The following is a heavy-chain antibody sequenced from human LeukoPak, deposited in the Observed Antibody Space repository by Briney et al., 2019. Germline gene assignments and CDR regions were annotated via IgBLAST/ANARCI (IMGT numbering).Heavy chain of an antibody. Sequence: GGSLRLSCAASGITFRNYAMSWVRQAPGKGLEWVSTVSGNGESTFYADSVKGRFTISRANSKNTLYLQMNRLRADDMAIYYCAKEAYSGSSFDFWGQGTLVTVSS. CDR1: GITFRNYA. CDR3: AKEAYSGSSFDF. CDR2: VSGNGEST. V-gene: IGHV3-23*01. J-gene: IGHJ4*02. D-gene: IGHD6-6*01.